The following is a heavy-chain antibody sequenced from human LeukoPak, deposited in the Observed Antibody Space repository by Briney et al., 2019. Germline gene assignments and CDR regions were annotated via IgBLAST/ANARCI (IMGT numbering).Heavy chain of an antibody. Sequence: SQTLSLTCAISGDSVSSNSAAWNWFRQSPSRGLEWLGRTYYRSKWYNDYGTSVKGRITINPDTSKNQFSLQLNSVTPEDTAVYYCARDGPGELLLDYWGQGTLVTVSS. CDR2: TYYRSKWYN. CDR3: ARDGPGELLLDY. CDR1: GDSVSSNSAA. D-gene: IGHD1-7*01. V-gene: IGHV6-1*01. J-gene: IGHJ4*02.